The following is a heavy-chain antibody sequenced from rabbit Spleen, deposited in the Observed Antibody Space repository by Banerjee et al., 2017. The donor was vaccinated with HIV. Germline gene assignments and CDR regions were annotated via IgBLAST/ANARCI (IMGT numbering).Heavy chain of an antibody. V-gene: IGHV1S40*01. J-gene: IGHJ6*01. CDR2: TYVGRGGTT. CDR1: GFDFNSNYF. Sequence: QSLEESGGGLVKPEGSLTLTCKASGFDFNSNYFMCWVRQAPGKGPEWIACTYVGRGGTTYYANWAKGRFTISKTSPTTVTLQMTSLTVADTATYFCARDTGTSFSSYGMDLWGQGTLVTVS. CDR3: ARDTGTSFSSYGMDL. D-gene: IGHD7-1*01.